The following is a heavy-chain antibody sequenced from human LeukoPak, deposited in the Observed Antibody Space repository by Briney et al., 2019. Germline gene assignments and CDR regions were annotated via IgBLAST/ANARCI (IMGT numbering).Heavy chain of an antibody. V-gene: IGHV1-2*02. CDR2: INPNSGGT. CDR3: AREIGHYDILTGYYRGSNNFDY. CDR1: GYTFTGYY. J-gene: IGHJ4*02. Sequence: RGASVKVSRKASGYTFTGYYMHWVRQAPGQGLEWMGWINPNSGGTNYAQKFQGRVTMTRDTSISTAYMELSRLRSDDTAVYYCAREIGHYDILTGYYRGSNNFDYWGQGTLVTVSS. D-gene: IGHD3-9*01.